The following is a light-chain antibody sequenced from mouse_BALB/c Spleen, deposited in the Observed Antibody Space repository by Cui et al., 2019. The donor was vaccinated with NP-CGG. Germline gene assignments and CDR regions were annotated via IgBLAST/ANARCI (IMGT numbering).Light chain of an antibody. CDR2: GTN. CDR1: TGAVTTNNY. V-gene: IGLV1*01. J-gene: IGLJ1*01. CDR3: ALWYSNHWV. Sequence: QDVFTQESGPTTSPGETVTLTCRSSTGAVTTNNYANWVQEKPDHLFTGLIGGTNNRAPGVPARFSGSLIGDKAALTITGAQTEDEAIYFCALWYSNHWVFGGGTKLTVL.